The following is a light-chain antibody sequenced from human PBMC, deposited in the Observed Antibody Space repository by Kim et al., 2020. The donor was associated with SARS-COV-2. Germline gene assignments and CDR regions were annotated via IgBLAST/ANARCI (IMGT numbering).Light chain of an antibody. CDR3: QAWDSSTEV. CDR2: QDS. CDR1: KLGDKY. V-gene: IGLV3-1*01. J-gene: IGLJ1*01. Sequence: SYELTQPPSVSVSPGQTASITCSGDKLGDKYACWYQQKPGQSPVLVIYQDSKRPSGIPERFSGSNSGNTATLTISGTQAMDEADYYCQAWDSSTEVFRTGTKVTV.